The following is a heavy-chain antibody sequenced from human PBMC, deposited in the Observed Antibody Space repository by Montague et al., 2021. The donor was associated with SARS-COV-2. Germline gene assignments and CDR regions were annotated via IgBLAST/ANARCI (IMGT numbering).Heavy chain of an antibody. CDR1: GDSVSSNSAA. CDR2: TYYRPKWYR. Sequence: CAISGDSVSSNSAAWNWIRQSPSRGLEWLGRTYYRPKWYRDYALSVRSRLTVNPDTSENQFSLQLNSVTPDDTAVYYCARSGYGGGTTWFYFDSWGPGTLITVSS. J-gene: IGHJ4*02. D-gene: IGHD6-13*01. CDR3: ARSGYGGGTTWFYFDS. V-gene: IGHV6-1*01.